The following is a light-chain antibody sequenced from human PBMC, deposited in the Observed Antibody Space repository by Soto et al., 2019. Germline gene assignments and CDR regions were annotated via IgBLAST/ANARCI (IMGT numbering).Light chain of an antibody. V-gene: IGKV3-20*01. J-gene: IGKJ5*01. CDR2: GAS. CDR1: QSVSSSY. Sequence: EIVLTQSPATLSLSPGERATLSCRASQSVSSSYLAWYQKKPGQAPRLLIYGASSRATGIPDRFSGSGSGTDVTITISRLEPEDFAVYYCQQYGSSPPLTFGQGTRLEIK. CDR3: QQYGSSPPLT.